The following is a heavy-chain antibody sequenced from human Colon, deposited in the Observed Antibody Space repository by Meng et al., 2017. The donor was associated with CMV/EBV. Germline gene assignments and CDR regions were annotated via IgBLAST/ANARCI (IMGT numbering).Heavy chain of an antibody. V-gene: IGHV3-53*01. Sequence: GESLKISCAASGFTVSSNYMSWVRQAPGKGLEWVSVIYSGGSTYYADSVKGRFTISRDNSKNTLYLQMNSLRVEDTAVYYCAGPRDSSGYYYYYYGMDVWGQGTTVTVSS. CDR1: GFTVSSNY. CDR2: IYSGGST. D-gene: IGHD3-22*01. J-gene: IGHJ6*02. CDR3: AGPRDSSGYYYYYYGMDV.